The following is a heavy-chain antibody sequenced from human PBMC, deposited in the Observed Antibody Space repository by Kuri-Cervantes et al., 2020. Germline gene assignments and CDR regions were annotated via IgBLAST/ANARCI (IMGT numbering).Heavy chain of an antibody. CDR1: GFTVSSNY. CDR3: ASYADYYDSSGYYYFDY. CDR2: IYSGGST. V-gene: IGHV3-66*01. Sequence: GGSLRLSCAASGFTVSSNYMSWVRQAPGKGLEWVSVIYSGGSTYYADSVKGRFTISRDNSKNTLYLQMNSLRDEDTAVYYCASYADYYDSSGYYYFDYWGQGTLVTVSS. J-gene: IGHJ4*02. D-gene: IGHD3-22*01.